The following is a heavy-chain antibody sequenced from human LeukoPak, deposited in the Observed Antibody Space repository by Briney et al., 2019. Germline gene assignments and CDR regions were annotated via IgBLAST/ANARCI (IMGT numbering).Heavy chain of an antibody. CDR2: ISSSSSYT. CDR3: ATTGYSSGWHNFDY. Sequence: GGSLRLSCAASGFTFSDYHMSWIRQAPGKGLEWVSYISSSSSYTNYADSVKGRFTISRDNAKNSLYLQMNSLRAEDTAVYYCATTGYSSGWHNFDYWGQGTLVTVSS. D-gene: IGHD6-19*01. J-gene: IGHJ4*02. CDR1: GFTFSDYH. V-gene: IGHV3-11*03.